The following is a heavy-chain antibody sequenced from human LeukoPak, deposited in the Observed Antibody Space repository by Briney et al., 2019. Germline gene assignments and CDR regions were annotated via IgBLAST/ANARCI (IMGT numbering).Heavy chain of an antibody. J-gene: IGHJ4*02. CDR2: IYYSGST. CDR1: GGSISSYY. CDR3: ARIGYYDFWSGYYFPFDY. Sequence: SETLSLTCTVSGGSISSYYWSWIRQPPGKGLEWIGYIYYSGSTNYNPSLKSRVTISVDTSKNQFSLKLSSVTAADTAVYYCARIGYYDFWSGYYFPFDYWGQGTLVTVSS. V-gene: IGHV4-59*01. D-gene: IGHD3-3*01.